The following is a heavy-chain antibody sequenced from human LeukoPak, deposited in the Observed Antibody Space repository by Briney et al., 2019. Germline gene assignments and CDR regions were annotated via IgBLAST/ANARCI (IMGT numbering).Heavy chain of an antibody. Sequence: SETLSLTCAVYGGSFSGYYWSWIRQPPGKGVEWIGEINHSGSTNYNPSLKSRVTISVDTSKNQFSLKLSSVTAADTAVYYCARAVGATSFVYYYYGMDVWGQGTTVTVSS. CDR3: ARAVGATSFVYYYYGMDV. CDR2: INHSGST. V-gene: IGHV4-34*01. CDR1: GGSFSGYY. J-gene: IGHJ6*02. D-gene: IGHD1-26*01.